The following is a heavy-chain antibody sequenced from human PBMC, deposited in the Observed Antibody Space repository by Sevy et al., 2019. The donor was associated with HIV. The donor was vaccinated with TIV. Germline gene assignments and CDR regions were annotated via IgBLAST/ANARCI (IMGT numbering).Heavy chain of an antibody. J-gene: IGHJ4*02. CDR3: ARGSYYFDY. V-gene: IGHV3-7*01. CDR1: GFTFSAWW. CDR2: IKQDGSEK. Sequence: GGSLRLSCAASGFTFSAWWMSWVRQAPGKGLEWVANIKQDGSEKDYVDSVKGRFSISRDNAKNSLYLQMNNLRAEETAVYYCARGSYYFDYWGQGTLVTVSS.